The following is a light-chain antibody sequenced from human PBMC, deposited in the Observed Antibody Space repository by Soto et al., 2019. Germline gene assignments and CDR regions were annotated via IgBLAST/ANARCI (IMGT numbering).Light chain of an antibody. CDR1: QSVSSSY. V-gene: IGKV3-20*01. J-gene: IGKJ2*01. CDR3: QKYGSSSGYT. Sequence: EIVLTKSPGTLSLSPGERATLSCRASQSVSSSYLAWYPQKPGQAPRLLIYGASSRATGIPDRFSASGSGTDFTLTISRLEPEDFAVYYCQKYGSSSGYTCGQGTKLEIK. CDR2: GAS.